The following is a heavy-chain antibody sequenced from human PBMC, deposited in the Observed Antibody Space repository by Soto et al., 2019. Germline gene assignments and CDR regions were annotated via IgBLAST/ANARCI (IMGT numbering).Heavy chain of an antibody. D-gene: IGHD2-15*01. Sequence: SETLSLTCTVSGGSVSSGSYYWSWFRQPPGKGLEWIGYIYYSGSTNYNPSLKSRVTISVDTSKNQFSLKLSSVTAADTAVYYCARAQRKYCSGGSCYYHWFDPWGQGTLVTVSS. V-gene: IGHV4-61*01. CDR2: IYYSGST. CDR1: GGSVSSGSYY. J-gene: IGHJ5*02. CDR3: ARAQRKYCSGGSCYYHWFDP.